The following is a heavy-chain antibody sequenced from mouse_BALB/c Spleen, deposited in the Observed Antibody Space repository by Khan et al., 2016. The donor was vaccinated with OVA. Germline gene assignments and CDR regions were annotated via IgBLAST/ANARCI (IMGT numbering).Heavy chain of an antibody. CDR3: ASGGYGAFAY. D-gene: IGHD2-2*01. Sequence: QVQLQQSGPELVKPGASVRISCKASDYTFTSYYIHWVKQRPGQGLEWIGWIYPGNINTNYTESFKGKATLTADKSSSTAYMHLSSLTSEDSAVYVCASGGYGAFAYWGQGTLVTVSA. V-gene: IGHV1S56*01. J-gene: IGHJ3*01. CDR2: IYPGNINT. CDR1: DYTFTSYY.